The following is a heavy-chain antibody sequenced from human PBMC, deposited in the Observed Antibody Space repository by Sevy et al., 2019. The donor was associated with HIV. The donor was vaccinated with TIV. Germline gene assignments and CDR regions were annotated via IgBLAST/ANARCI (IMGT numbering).Heavy chain of an antibody. D-gene: IGHD3-16*01. Sequence: GGSLRLSCAASGFTFSSYWMSWVRQAPGKGLEWVANIKQDGSGKNYGDSVKGRFTISRDNAKNSLYLQMNSLRADDTAVYYCARDGVMGSYWGQRTLVTVSS. V-gene: IGHV3-7*01. CDR2: IKQDGSGK. CDR1: GFTFSSYW. J-gene: IGHJ4*02. CDR3: ARDGVMGSY.